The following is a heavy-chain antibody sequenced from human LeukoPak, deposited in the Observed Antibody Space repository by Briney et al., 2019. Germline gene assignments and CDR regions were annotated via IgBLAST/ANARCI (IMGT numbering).Heavy chain of an antibody. CDR1: GGSISSYY. V-gene: IGHV4-59*08. CDR3: ARLGGYSYGYTDY. D-gene: IGHD5-18*01. CDR2: IYYSGST. J-gene: IGHJ4*02. Sequence: SETLSLTCTVSGGSISSYYWSWIRQPPGKRLEWIWYIYYSGSTNYNPSLKSRVTISLDTSKNQFSLKLRSVTAADTAVYYCARLGGYSYGYTDYWGQGTLVTVSS.